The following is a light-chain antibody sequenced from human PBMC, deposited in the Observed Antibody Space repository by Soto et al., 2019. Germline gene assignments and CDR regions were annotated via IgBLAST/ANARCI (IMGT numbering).Light chain of an antibody. V-gene: IGKV1-5*03. J-gene: IGKJ1*01. Sequence: DIQMTQSPSTLSASVGDRVTITCRASQSISSWLAWYQQKPGKAPKLLIYQAPSLESGVPSRFSGSGSGTEFTLTISSLQRDDFATYYCQQYNSYWTVGQGTKV. CDR3: QQYNSYWT. CDR2: QAP. CDR1: QSISSW.